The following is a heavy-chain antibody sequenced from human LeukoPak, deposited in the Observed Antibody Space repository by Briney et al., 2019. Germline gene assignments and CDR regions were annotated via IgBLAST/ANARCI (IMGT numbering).Heavy chain of an antibody. V-gene: IGHV1-2*02. Sequence: ASVKVSCKTSGYTFTGHYIHWVRQAPGQGLEWMGWIKANNGATHCAQKFQDRVTMTRDTSISTVYMELSRLTSDDTAVYYCARDQNYYDTKTYYGIDCWGQGTLVTVSS. CDR1: GYTFTGHY. J-gene: IGHJ4*02. D-gene: IGHD3-22*01. CDR3: ARDQNYYDTKTYYGIDC. CDR2: IKANNGAT.